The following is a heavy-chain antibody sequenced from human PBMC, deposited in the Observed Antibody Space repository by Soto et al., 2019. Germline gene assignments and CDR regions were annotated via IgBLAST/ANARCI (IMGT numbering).Heavy chain of an antibody. D-gene: IGHD4-17*01. CDR3: AKDTLRQTVTTLDY. Sequence: QVQLVESGGGVVQPGRSLRLSCAASGFTFSSYGMHWVRQAPGKGLEWVAVISYDGSNNYYADSVKGRFTISRDNSKNALYRQMGSLRAEDTAVYYCAKDTLRQTVTTLDYWGQGTLVTVSS. V-gene: IGHV3-30*18. CDR2: ISYDGSNN. CDR1: GFTFSSYG. J-gene: IGHJ4*02.